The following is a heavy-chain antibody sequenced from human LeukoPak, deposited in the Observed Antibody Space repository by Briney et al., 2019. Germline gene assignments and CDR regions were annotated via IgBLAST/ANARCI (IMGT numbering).Heavy chain of an antibody. CDR1: GYTFTSYY. D-gene: IGHD6-13*01. CDR2: INPSGGST. J-gene: IGHJ6*03. Sequence: ASVKVSCKASGYTFTSYYMHWVRQAPGQGLEWMGIINPSGGSTSYAQKFQGRVTMTRDMSTSTVYMELSSLRSEDTAVYYCARDPDPLDSSSSYYYYYYMDVWGKGTTVTVSS. CDR3: ARDPDPLDSSSSYYYYYYMDV. V-gene: IGHV1-46*01.